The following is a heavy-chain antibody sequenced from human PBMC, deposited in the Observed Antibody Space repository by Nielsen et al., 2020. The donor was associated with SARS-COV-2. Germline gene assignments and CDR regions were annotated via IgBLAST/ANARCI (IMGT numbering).Heavy chain of an antibody. Sequence: WIRQPPGKGLEWVAVISYDGSNKYYADSAKGRFTISRDNSKNTLYLQMNSLRAEDTAVYYCASTIVPAAMPYASSGNWFDPWGQGTLVTVSS. J-gene: IGHJ5*02. D-gene: IGHD2-2*01. V-gene: IGHV3-30-3*01. CDR2: ISYDGSNK. CDR3: ASTIVPAAMPYASSGNWFDP.